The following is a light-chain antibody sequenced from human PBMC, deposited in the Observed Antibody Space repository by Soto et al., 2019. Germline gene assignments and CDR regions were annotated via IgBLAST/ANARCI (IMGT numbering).Light chain of an antibody. CDR2: GTS. CDR3: QQFDTSSRT. CDR1: QSVSSDY. J-gene: IGKJ2*01. Sequence: EIVLTQSPGTLSLSPGERATLSCRASQSVSSDYLAWYRQKPGQAPRLLIYGTSRRATGIPDRITGSGSGTDFTLTISRLEPEDFAVYYCQQFDTSSRTFGQGTKLEIK. V-gene: IGKV3-20*01.